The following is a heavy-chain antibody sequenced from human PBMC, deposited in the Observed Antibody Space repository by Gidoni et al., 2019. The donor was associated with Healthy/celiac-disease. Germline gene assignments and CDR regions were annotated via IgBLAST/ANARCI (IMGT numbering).Heavy chain of an antibody. CDR2: IIPIFVTA. CDR1: GGTFSSYA. V-gene: IGHV1-69*01. Sequence: QVQLVQSGAEVKKPGSSVKVSCKASGGTFSSYAISWVRQAPGQGLEWMGGIIPIFVTANYAQKFQGRVTITADESTSTAYMELSSLRSEDTAVYYCARDLLGGNWNYVLYYYGMDVWGQGTTVTVSS. D-gene: IGHD1-7*01. J-gene: IGHJ6*02. CDR3: ARDLLGGNWNYVLYYYGMDV.